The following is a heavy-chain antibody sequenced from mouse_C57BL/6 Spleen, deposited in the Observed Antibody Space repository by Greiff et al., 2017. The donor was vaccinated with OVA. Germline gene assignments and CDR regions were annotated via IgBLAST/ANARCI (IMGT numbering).Heavy chain of an antibody. CDR2: ISGGGGNT. CDR3: ARHEEDYDYFDD. CDR1: GFTFSSYT. J-gene: IGHJ2*01. Sequence: EVKVVESGGGLVKPGGSLKLSCAASGFTFSSYTMSWVRQTPEKRLEWVATISGGGGNTYYPDSVKGRSTISRDNAKNTLYLQMSRLRTEDTAVDYCARHEEDYDYFDDWGQGTTLTVAS. D-gene: IGHD2-4*01. V-gene: IGHV5-9*04.